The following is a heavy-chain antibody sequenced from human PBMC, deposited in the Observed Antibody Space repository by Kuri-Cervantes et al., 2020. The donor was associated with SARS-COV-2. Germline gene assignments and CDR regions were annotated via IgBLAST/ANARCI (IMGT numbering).Heavy chain of an antibody. CDR2: IHYSGST. CDR1: GGSISSYY. D-gene: IGHD6-13*01. J-gene: IGHJ4*02. Sequence: GSLRLSCTVSGGSISSYYWSWIRQPPGKGLEWIGYIHYSGSTNYNPSLKSRVTISVDTSKNQFSLKLSSVTAADTAVYYCARVPIAAPEYWGQGTLVTVSS. V-gene: IGHV4-59*08. CDR3: ARVPIAAPEY.